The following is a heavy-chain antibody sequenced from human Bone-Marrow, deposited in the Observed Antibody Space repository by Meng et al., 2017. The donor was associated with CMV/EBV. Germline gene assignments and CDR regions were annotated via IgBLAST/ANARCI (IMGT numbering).Heavy chain of an antibody. D-gene: IGHD2-2*01. CDR1: GGSISSYY. Sequence: SETLSLTCTVSGGSISSYYWSWIRQPPGKGLEWIGYIYYSGSTNYNPSLKSRVTISVDTSKNQFSLKLSSVTAADTAVYYCARSVVPAAVYDYWGQGTLVTVSS. CDR2: IYYSGST. V-gene: IGHV4-59*12. CDR3: ARSVVPAAVYDY. J-gene: IGHJ4*02.